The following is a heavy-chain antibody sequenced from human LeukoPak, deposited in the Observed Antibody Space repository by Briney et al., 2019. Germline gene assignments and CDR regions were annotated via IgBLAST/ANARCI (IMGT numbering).Heavy chain of an antibody. J-gene: IGHJ5*02. CDR1: GGSISSHY. Sequence: PSETLSLTCTVSGGSISSHYWSWLRQSAVKGLEWIGRIYNSGSTNYNPSLKSRVTMSVDTSKNQFSLKLSSVTAADTAVYYCARGGHYYGSGSYSQYNWFDPWGQGTLVTVSS. V-gene: IGHV4-4*07. CDR3: ARGGHYYGSGSYSQYNWFDP. D-gene: IGHD3-10*01. CDR2: IYNSGST.